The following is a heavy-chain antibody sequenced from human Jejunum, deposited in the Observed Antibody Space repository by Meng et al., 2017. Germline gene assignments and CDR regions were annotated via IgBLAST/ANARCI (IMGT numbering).Heavy chain of an antibody. CDR1: GFTFSPYG. Sequence: QVQLVESGGGVVQPGRSLRLSCEASGFTFSPYGMHWVRQAPGKGLEWVAITSADGSKNYYADSVKGRFTISRDNSKNTLFLQMNSLRAEDTAVYYCAKKIAGSYYAAADSWGQGTLVTVSS. CDR2: TSADGSKN. CDR3: AKKIAGSYYAAADS. J-gene: IGHJ4*02. D-gene: IGHD3-10*01. V-gene: IGHV3-30*18.